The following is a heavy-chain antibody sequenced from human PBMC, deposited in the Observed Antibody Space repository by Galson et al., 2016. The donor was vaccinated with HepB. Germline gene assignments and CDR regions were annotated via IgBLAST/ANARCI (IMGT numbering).Heavy chain of an antibody. V-gene: IGHV3-30*18. Sequence: SLRLSSAASGFTFSSYGMHWVRQAPGKGLEWVAVISYDGSSKYYADSVKGRFTISRDNSKNTLYVQMNSLRAEDTAVYYCAKSVGIQLWLDHAFDIWGQGTMVAVSS. CDR1: GFTFSSYG. J-gene: IGHJ3*02. CDR2: ISYDGSSK. CDR3: AKSVGIQLWLDHAFDI. D-gene: IGHD5-18*01.